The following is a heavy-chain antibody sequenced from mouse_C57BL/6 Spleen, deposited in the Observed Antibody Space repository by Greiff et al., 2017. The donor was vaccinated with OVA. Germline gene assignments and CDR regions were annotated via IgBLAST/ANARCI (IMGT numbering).Heavy chain of an antibody. D-gene: IGHD1-1*01. J-gene: IGHJ1*03. CDR1: GYTFTDYE. V-gene: IGHV1-15*01. CDR2: IDPETGGT. Sequence: VKLMESGAELVRPGASVTLSCKASGYTFTDYEMHWVKQTPVHGLEWIGAIDPETGGTAYNQKFKGKAILTADKSSSTAYMELRSLTSEDSAVYYCTRSRHYYGSSHWYFDVWGTGTTVTVSS. CDR3: TRSRHYYGSSHWYFDV.